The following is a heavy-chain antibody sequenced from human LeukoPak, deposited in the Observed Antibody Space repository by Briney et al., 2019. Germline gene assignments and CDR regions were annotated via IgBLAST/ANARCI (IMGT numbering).Heavy chain of an antibody. CDR1: GYTFTGYY. CDR2: INPNSGGT. V-gene: IGHV1-2*02. CDR3: ARNGGSGSPYFDY. J-gene: IGHJ4*02. Sequence: ASVKVSCKASGYTFTGYYMHWVRQAPGQGLEWMGWINPNSGGTNYAQKFQGRVTMTRDTSISTAYMELSGLRSDDTAVYYCARNGGSGSPYFDYWGQGTLVTVSS. D-gene: IGHD3-10*01.